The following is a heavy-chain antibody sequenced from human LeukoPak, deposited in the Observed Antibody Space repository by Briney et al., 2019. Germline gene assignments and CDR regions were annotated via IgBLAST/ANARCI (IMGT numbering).Heavy chain of an antibody. CDR3: ARVRWRYCSGGSCSADAFDI. J-gene: IGHJ3*02. CDR1: GFTFSSYS. Sequence: NPGGSLRLSCAASGFTFSSYSMNWVRQAPGKGLEWVSSISSSSSYIYYADSVKGRFTISRDNAKNSLYLQMNSLRAEDTAVYYCARVRWRYCSGGSCSADAFDIWGQGTMVTVSS. V-gene: IGHV3-21*01. D-gene: IGHD2-15*01. CDR2: ISSSSSYI.